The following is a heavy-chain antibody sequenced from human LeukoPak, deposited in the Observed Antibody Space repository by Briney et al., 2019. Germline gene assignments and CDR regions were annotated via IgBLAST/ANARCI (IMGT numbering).Heavy chain of an antibody. CDR2: IYYSGST. J-gene: IGHJ3*02. D-gene: IGHD2-15*01. Sequence: SETLSLTCTVSGGSISSSSYYWGWIRQPPGKGLEWIGSIYYSGSTYYNPSLKSRLTISVDTSKNQFSLKLSSVTAADTAVYYCARLYCSGGNCYGAFDIWGQGTMVTVSS. CDR3: ARLYCSGGNCYGAFDI. CDR1: GGSISSSSYY. V-gene: IGHV4-39*01.